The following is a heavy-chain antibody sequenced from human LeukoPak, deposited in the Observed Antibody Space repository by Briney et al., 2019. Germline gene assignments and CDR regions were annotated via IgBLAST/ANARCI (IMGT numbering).Heavy chain of an antibody. V-gene: IGHV3-30*18. CDR2: ISYDGSNK. CDR1: GFTFSSYG. D-gene: IGHD5-12*01. Sequence: PGGSLRLSCVASGFTFSSYGMHWVRQAPGKGLEWVAVISYDGSNKYYADSVKGRFTISRDNSKNTLYLQMNSLRAEDTAVYYCAKAGGAPGIVATPWGQGTLVTVSS. J-gene: IGHJ4*02. CDR3: AKAGGAPGIVATP.